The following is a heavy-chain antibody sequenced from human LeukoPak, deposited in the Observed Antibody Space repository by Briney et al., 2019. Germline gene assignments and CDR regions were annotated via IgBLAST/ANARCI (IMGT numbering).Heavy chain of an antibody. CDR1: GYTFTSYG. Sequence: ASVKVYCKASGYTFTSYGIIWVRQAPGQGLEWMGWISAYNGNTNYAQKLQGRVTMTTDTSTSTAYMELRSLRSDDTAVYYCARVVRDSSEGYFDYWGQGTLVTVSS. CDR3: ARVVRDSSEGYFDY. J-gene: IGHJ4*02. CDR2: ISAYNGNT. D-gene: IGHD3-22*01. V-gene: IGHV1-18*01.